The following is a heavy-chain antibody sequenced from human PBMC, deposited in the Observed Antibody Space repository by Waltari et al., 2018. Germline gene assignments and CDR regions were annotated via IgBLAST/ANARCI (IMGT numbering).Heavy chain of an antibody. CDR3: ARQGRYYYYMDV. Sequence: QLQLQESGPGLVKPSETLSLPCTVSGGSISSSRYYWGWIRQPPGKGLEWIGSIYYSGSTYYNPSLKSRVTISVDTSKNQFSLKLSSVTAADTAVYYCARQGRYYYYMDVWGKGTTVTVSS. J-gene: IGHJ6*03. CDR2: IYYSGST. V-gene: IGHV4-39*01. CDR1: GGSISSSRYY.